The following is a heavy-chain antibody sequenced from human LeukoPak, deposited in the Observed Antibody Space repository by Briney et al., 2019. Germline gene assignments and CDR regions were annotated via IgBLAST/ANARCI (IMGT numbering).Heavy chain of an antibody. Sequence: PSETLSLTCTVSGGSISSYYLSWIRQPPGKGLEWIGYIYYSGSTNYNPSLKSRVTISVDTSKNQFSLKLSSVTAADTAVYYCASGYSYALDYWGQGTLVTVSS. D-gene: IGHD5-18*01. CDR1: GGSISSYY. CDR3: ASGYSYALDY. V-gene: IGHV4-59*01. J-gene: IGHJ4*02. CDR2: IYYSGST.